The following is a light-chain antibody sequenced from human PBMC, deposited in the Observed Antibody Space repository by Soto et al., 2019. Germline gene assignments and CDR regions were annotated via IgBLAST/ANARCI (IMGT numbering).Light chain of an antibody. V-gene: IGLV2-14*01. J-gene: IGLJ1*01. CDR1: SSDVGAYNY. CDR3: SSYAHGSIYV. Sequence: QSALTQPASVSGSPGQSITISCTGSSSDVGAYNYVSWYLQHPGKAPKLPIYGVGNRPSGVSARFSGSKSGDTASLTISGLQAEDEADYYCSSYAHGSIYVFGTGTKLTVL. CDR2: GVG.